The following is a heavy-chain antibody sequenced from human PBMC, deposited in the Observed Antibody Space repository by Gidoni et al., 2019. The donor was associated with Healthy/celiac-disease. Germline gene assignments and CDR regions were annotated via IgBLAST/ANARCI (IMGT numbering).Heavy chain of an antibody. CDR1: GFTFSSYE. D-gene: IGHD7-27*01. CDR3: AREWGTGEDY. J-gene: IGHJ4*02. CDR2: ISSSGSTI. V-gene: IGHV3-48*03. Sequence: EVQLVESGGGLVQPGGSLRLSCAASGFTFSSYEMNWVCQAPGKGLEWVSYISSSGSTIYYADSVKGRFTISRDNAKNSLYLQMNSLRAEDTAVYYCAREWGTGEDYWGQGTLVTVSS.